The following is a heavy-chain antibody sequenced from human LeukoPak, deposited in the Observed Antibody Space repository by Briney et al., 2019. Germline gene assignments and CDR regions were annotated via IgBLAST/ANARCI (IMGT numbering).Heavy chain of an antibody. J-gene: IGHJ4*02. V-gene: IGHV3-23*01. CDR3: ARDGLRGLRY. CDR2: FSGSGGST. D-gene: IGHD3-16*01. Sequence: PGGSLRLSCAASGFTFSSYAMSWVRQAPGKGLECISGFSGSGGSTYYADSVKGRFTISRDNAKNSLYLQMNSLRAEDTAVYYCARDGLRGLRYWGQGTLVTVSS. CDR1: GFTFSSYA.